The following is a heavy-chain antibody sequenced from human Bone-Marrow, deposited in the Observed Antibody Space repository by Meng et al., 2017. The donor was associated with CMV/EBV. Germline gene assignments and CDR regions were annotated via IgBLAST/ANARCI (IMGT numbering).Heavy chain of an antibody. Sequence: SCTVSPFTFHKYAIHWVRQAPGKGLEWVSGFSLDSDRIDYADSVKGRFTVSRDSAKGSLYLQMNSLRVEDTALYYCTKDLRPGGADVCGQGTTVTVSS. CDR3: TKDLRPGGADV. D-gene: IGHD3-10*01. J-gene: IGHJ6*02. CDR2: FSLDSDRI. V-gene: IGHV3-9*01. CDR1: PFTFHKYA.